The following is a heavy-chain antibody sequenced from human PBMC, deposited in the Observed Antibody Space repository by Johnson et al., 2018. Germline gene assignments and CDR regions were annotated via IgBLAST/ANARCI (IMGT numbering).Heavy chain of an antibody. V-gene: IGHV3-74*03. Sequence: VQLQESGGGLVQPGGSXRLSCAASGFTFSNYWMHWVRQAPGKGLVWVPRITAYGSGTKNADSRKGRFTISRDNAKNTLSLQMNSLRTEDTAVYYRAKDWRWARFIYGFNVWGQGTMVTVSS. D-gene: IGHD3-3*01. J-gene: IGHJ3*01. CDR1: GFTFSNYW. CDR3: AKDWRWARFIYGFNV. CDR2: ITAYGSGT.